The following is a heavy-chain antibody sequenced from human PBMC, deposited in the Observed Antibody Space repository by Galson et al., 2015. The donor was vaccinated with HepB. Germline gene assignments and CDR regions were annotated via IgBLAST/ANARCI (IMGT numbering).Heavy chain of an antibody. D-gene: IGHD3-9*01. CDR1: GGSISSYY. J-gene: IGHJ3*02. CDR2: IYYSGST. CDR3: ARAEGVLRYFDWLLDAFDI. V-gene: IGHV4-59*01. Sequence: ETLSLTCTVSGGSISSYYWSWIRQPPGKGLEWIGYIYYSGSTNYNPSLKSRVTISVDTSKNQFSLKLSSVTAADTAVYYCARAEGVLRYFDWLLDAFDIWGQGTMVTVSS.